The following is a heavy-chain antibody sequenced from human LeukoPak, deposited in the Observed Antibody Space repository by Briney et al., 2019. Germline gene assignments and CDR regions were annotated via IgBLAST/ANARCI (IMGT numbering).Heavy chain of an antibody. Sequence: SETLSLTCTVSGGSISSYYWSWIRQPPGKGLEWIGYIYYSGSTNYNPSFKSRVTISVDTSNNQFSLKLSSVTAADTAVYYCARVRYCSGGSCLIDIWGQGTMVTVSS. CDR2: IYYSGST. CDR3: ARVRYCSGGSCLIDI. V-gene: IGHV4-59*01. CDR1: GGSISSYY. D-gene: IGHD2-15*01. J-gene: IGHJ3*02.